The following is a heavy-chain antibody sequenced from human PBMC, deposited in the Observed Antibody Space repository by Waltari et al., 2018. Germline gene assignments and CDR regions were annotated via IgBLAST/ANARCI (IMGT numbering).Heavy chain of an antibody. Sequence: QVQLQQWGAGLLKPSETLSLTCAVYGGSFSGYYWSWIRQPPGKGLEWIGEINHSGSTNYNPSRKSRVTISVDTSKNQFSLKLSSVTAADTAVYYCARQPGNAFDIWGQGTMVTVSS. CDR1: GGSFSGYY. CDR2: INHSGST. J-gene: IGHJ3*02. CDR3: ARQPGNAFDI. D-gene: IGHD1-1*01. V-gene: IGHV4-34*01.